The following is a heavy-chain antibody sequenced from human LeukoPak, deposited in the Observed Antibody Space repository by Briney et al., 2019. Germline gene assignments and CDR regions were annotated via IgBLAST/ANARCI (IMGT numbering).Heavy chain of an antibody. J-gene: IGHJ6*03. Sequence: PGGSLRLSCAASGFTFSDYYMSWIRQAPGKGLEWVSYISSSGSTIYYADSVKGRFTISRDNAKNSPYLQMNSLRAEDTAVYYCVRGSLASGVVVYYYYYLDVWGKGTTVTVSS. CDR2: ISSSGSTI. CDR1: GFTFSDYY. D-gene: IGHD3-3*01. V-gene: IGHV3-11*04. CDR3: VRGSLASGVVVYYYYYLDV.